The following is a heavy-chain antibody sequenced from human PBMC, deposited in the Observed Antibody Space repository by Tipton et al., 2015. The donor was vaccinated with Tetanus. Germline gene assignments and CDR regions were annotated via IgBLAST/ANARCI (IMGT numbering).Heavy chain of an antibody. D-gene: IGHD7-27*01. CDR3: ARLGRNSLGAFDV. J-gene: IGHJ3*01. V-gene: IGHV3-7*03. CDR1: GSTFREYW. Sequence: SLRLSCAASGSTFREYWMSWVRQAPGKGLEWVANIQNDGGETYHLESVRGRFTISRDNGKNSVYLQMNSLRPEDTAVYYCARLGRNSLGAFDVWGQGTLVSVSP. CDR2: IQNDGGET.